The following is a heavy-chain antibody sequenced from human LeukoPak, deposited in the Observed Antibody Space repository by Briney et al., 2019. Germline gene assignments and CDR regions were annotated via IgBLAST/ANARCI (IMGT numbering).Heavy chain of an antibody. Sequence: GGSLRLSCVASGFTFRSYAMSWVRQAPGKGLEWVSAISYHGASTHYADSVKGRLTISRDNSKNTLYLQMSSLRAEDTAVYYCAKDQYYYDSAGPIGDYWGPGALVTISS. J-gene: IGHJ4*02. V-gene: IGHV3-23*01. CDR2: ISYHGAST. CDR1: GFTFRSYA. CDR3: AKDQYYYDSAGPIGDY. D-gene: IGHD3-22*01.